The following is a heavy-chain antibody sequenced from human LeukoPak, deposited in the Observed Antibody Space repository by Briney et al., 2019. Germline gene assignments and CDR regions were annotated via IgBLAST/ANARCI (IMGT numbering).Heavy chain of an antibody. V-gene: IGHV4-34*01. CDR1: GFTFSSYE. CDR2: INHSGST. D-gene: IGHD3-22*01. CDR3: ASSNPTYYYDSSGYSHGEFFDY. Sequence: TGGSLRLSCAASGFTFSSYEMNWVRQPPGKGLEWIGEINHSGSTNYNPSLKSRVTISVDTSKNQFSLKLSSVTAADTAVYYCASSNPTYYYDSSGYSHGEFFDYWGQGTLVTVSS. J-gene: IGHJ4*02.